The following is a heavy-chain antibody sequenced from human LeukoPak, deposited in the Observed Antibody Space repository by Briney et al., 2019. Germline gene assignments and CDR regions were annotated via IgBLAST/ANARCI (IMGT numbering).Heavy chain of an antibody. Sequence: SETLSLTCAVYGGSFSGYYWSWIRQPPGKGLEWIGEINHSGSSNYNPSLKSRVTISVDTSKNQFSLKLSSVTAADTAVYYCAGHHPRNTVDFWGQGTLVTVSS. CDR3: AGHHPRNTVDF. J-gene: IGHJ4*02. CDR1: GGSFSGYY. D-gene: IGHD2/OR15-2a*01. CDR2: INHSGSS. V-gene: IGHV4-34*01.